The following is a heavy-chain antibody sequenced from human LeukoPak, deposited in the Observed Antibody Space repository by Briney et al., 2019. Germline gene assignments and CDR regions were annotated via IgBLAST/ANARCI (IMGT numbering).Heavy chain of an antibody. J-gene: IGHJ5*02. Sequence: GGSLRLSCAASGFTFSIYAMGWVRQAPGKGLQWVSSITSRGESTWYVDSVKGRFTITRDNSENTLYLQMHSLRAEDTAVYYCARAGGYYDILTGYKRGYNWFDPWGQGTLVTVSS. CDR2: ITSRGEST. V-gene: IGHV3-23*01. CDR3: ARAGGYYDILTGYKRGYNWFDP. CDR1: GFTFSIYA. D-gene: IGHD3-9*01.